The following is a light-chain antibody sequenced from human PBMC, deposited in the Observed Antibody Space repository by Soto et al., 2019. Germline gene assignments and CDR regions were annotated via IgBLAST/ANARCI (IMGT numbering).Light chain of an antibody. J-gene: IGKJ2*03. CDR3: QQYNAWPLFS. Sequence: EIAMTQSPATLSVSPGERATLTCRASRSIGSKVAWYQQKPGQAPSLLIYDTSTRATGVPARFSGSGSGTEFTLTISSLQSEDFAVYYCQQYNAWPLFSFGQGTKVDI. CDR1: RSIGSK. V-gene: IGKV3-15*01. CDR2: DTS.